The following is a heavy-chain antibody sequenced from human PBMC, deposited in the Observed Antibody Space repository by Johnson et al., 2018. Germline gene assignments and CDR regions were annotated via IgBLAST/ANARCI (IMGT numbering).Heavy chain of an antibody. J-gene: IGHJ4*02. V-gene: IGHV3-30*04. CDR2: ISYDGSNR. CDR1: GFTFNSYA. D-gene: IGHD3-16*02. Sequence: QVQLVESGGGVVQPGRSLRLSCAASGFTFNSYAMHWVRQAPGKGLAWVAVISYDGSNRYYADSVKGRFTISRDDSKNTLFLQMNSLRAEDTAVYYCARDGYVWGSYRWNYFDYWGQGVLVTVSS. CDR3: ARDGYVWGSYRWNYFDY.